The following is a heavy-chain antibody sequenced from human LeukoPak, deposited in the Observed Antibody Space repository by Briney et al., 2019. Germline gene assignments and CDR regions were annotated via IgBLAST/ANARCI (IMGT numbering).Heavy chain of an antibody. V-gene: IGHV5-10-1*01. CDR3: AAVVVVTGPFDY. D-gene: IGHD2-21*02. CDR1: GYSFTSYW. Sequence: GESLKISCKGSGYSFTSYWISWVRQMPGKGLEWMGRIDPSDSYTNYSPSFQGHVTISADKSISTAYLQWSSLKASDTAMYYCAAVVVVTGPFDYWGQGTLVTVSS. CDR2: IDPSDSYT. J-gene: IGHJ4*02.